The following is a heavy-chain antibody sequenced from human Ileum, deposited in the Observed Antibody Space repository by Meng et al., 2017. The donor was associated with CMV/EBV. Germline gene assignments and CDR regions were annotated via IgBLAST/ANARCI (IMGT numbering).Heavy chain of an antibody. CDR1: GDSVTTRGNF. V-gene: IGHV4-61*08. D-gene: IGHD5-18*01. CDR2: ISYSATT. Sequence: LTCTVAGDSVTTRGNFWSWTRQSPGKGLEWIGYISYSATTQCNPSFRSRVSILVDASNSQFSLKLTSVTVADTAIYFCARGYSDFDYWGQGTLVTVSS. J-gene: IGHJ4*02. CDR3: ARGYSDFDY.